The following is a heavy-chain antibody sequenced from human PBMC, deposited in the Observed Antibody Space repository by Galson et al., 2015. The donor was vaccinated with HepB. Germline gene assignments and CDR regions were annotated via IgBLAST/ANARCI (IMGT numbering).Heavy chain of an antibody. CDR3: ARAPGAGVGVFGWFDP. Sequence: SLRLSCAASGFTFSSYSMNWVRQAPGKGLEWVSSISSSSSYIYYADSVKGRFTISRDNAKNSLYLQMNSLRAEDTAVYYCARAPGAGVGVFGWFDPWGQGTLVTVSS. CDR2: ISSSSSYI. D-gene: IGHD3-10*01. CDR1: GFTFSSYS. J-gene: IGHJ5*02. V-gene: IGHV3-21*01.